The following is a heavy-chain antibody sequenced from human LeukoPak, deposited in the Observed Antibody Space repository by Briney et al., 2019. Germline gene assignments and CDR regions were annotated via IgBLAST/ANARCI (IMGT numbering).Heavy chain of an antibody. CDR1: AGSISSYY. CDR2: IYYSGST. Sequence: SETLSLTCSVSAGSISSYYWSWIRQPPGKGLEWIGYIYYSGSTNYNPSLQIRVTISVDTSKNQFSLKLSSVTAAETAVYYCARVDPGFYSSSWYIDYWGQGTLVTVSS. CDR3: ARVDPGFYSSSWYIDY. D-gene: IGHD6-13*01. V-gene: IGHV4-59*01. J-gene: IGHJ4*02.